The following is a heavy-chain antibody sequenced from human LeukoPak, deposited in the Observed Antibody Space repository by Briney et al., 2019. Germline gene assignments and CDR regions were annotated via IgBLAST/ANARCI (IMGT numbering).Heavy chain of an antibody. CDR3: ARLIVVHAFDI. CDR1: GFTFDDYG. J-gene: IGHJ3*02. CDR2: IYSGGST. D-gene: IGHD2-2*01. Sequence: RGSLRLSCAASGFTFDDYGMTWVRQAPGKGLEWVSLIYSGGSTYYADSVKGRFTISRDNSKNTLYLQMNSLRAEDTAVYYCARLIVVHAFDIWGQGTMVTVSS. V-gene: IGHV3-66*04.